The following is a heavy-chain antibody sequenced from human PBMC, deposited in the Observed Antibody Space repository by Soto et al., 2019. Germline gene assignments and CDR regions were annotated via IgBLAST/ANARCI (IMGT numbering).Heavy chain of an antibody. Sequence: EVQLLESGGGLVQPGGSLRLSCAASGFTFSSYAMSWVRQAPGKGLEGVSTISGSGGSTYYADSVKGRFTISRDNSKNTLFLEMNSLRGDDMAVYYCTGEVASGYWGQGTLVTVSS. D-gene: IGHD2-8*02. J-gene: IGHJ4*02. V-gene: IGHV3-23*01. CDR1: GFTFSSYA. CDR2: ISGSGGST. CDR3: TGEVASGY.